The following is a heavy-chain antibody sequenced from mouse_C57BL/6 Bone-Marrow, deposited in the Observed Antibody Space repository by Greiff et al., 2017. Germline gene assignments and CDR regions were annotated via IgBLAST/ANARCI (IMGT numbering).Heavy chain of an antibody. Sequence: QVQLQQSGPELVKPGASVKISCKASGYAFSSSWMNWVKQRPGKGLEWIGRIYPGDGDTNYNGQFKGKATLTADKSSSTAYMQLISLTSEDSAVYFCARPIYYGNYVGDYWGQGTTLTVSS. D-gene: IGHD2-1*01. V-gene: IGHV1-82*01. CDR3: ARPIYYGNYVGDY. J-gene: IGHJ2*01. CDR1: GYAFSSSW. CDR2: IYPGDGDT.